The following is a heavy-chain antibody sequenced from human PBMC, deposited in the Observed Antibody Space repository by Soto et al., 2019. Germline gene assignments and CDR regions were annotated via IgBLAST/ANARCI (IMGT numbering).Heavy chain of an antibody. Sequence: QVQLQQWGAGLLKPSETLSLTCAVYGGSFSGYYWSWIRQPPGKGLEWIGEINHSGSTNYNPSLKSRVTIAVDTSKNQFSLKLSSVTAADTAVYYCARVPRIVVVPFGAFDIWGQGTMVTVSS. CDR3: ARVPRIVVVPFGAFDI. CDR2: INHSGST. J-gene: IGHJ3*02. CDR1: GGSFSGYY. V-gene: IGHV4-34*01. D-gene: IGHD2-2*01.